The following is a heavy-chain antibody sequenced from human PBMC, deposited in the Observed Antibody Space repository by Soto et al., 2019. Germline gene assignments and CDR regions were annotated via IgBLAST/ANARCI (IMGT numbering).Heavy chain of an antibody. V-gene: IGHV3-23*01. J-gene: IGHJ4*02. CDR1: GFTFSSYG. D-gene: IGHD4-17*01. Sequence: PGGSLRLSCAASGFTFSSYGMHWVRQAPGKGLEWVSSVRDSGANSYYADSVKGRFTISRDNSRNTVYLQMNSLRGNDTALYYCARSRRTYGDYYDLWGQGTVVTVSS. CDR3: ARSRRTYGDYYDL. CDR2: VRDSGANS.